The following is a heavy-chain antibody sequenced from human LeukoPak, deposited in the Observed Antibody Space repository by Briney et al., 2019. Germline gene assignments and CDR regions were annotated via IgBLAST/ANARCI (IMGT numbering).Heavy chain of an antibody. D-gene: IGHD4-17*01. CDR3: ARVDYAHAFDI. CDR2: INPNSGGT. Sequence: ASVKVSCKASGYTFTSYGISWVRQAPGQGLEWMGRINPNSGGTNYAQKFQDRVTMTRDTSISTAYMDLSRLRSDDTAVYYCARVDYAHAFDIWGQGTMVTVSS. J-gene: IGHJ3*02. CDR1: GYTFTSYG. V-gene: IGHV1-2*06.